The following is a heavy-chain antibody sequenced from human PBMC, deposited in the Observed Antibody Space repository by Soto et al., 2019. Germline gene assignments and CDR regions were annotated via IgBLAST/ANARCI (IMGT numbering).Heavy chain of an antibody. D-gene: IGHD3-3*01. CDR1: GFKFSNYA. CDR2: ISGNSGTT. Sequence: GSLRLSCEGSGFKFSNYALNCVRQAPGKRLEWVSVISGNSGTTYYAASVKGRFTISRDNSKKTLYLQMNSLRADDTAVYYCAKGRAITVFGVITPFDSWGQGTLVTVSS. V-gene: IGHV3-23*01. J-gene: IGHJ4*02. CDR3: AKGRAITVFGVITPFDS.